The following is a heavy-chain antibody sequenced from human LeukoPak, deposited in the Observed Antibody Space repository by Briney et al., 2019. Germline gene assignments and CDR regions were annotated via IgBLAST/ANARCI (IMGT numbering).Heavy chain of an antibody. Sequence: GRSLRLSCAASGFTFSSYAMHWVRQASGKGLEWVGRIRSKANSYATAYAASVKGRFTISRDDSKNTAYLQMNSLKTEDTAVYYCTSGIGAVAGYNDYWGQGTLVTVSS. CDR2: IRSKANSYAT. CDR1: GFTFSSYA. CDR3: TSGIGAVAGYNDY. D-gene: IGHD6-19*01. V-gene: IGHV3-73*01. J-gene: IGHJ4*02.